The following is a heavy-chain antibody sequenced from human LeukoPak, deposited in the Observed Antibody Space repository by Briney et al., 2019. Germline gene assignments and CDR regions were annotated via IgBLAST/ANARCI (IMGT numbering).Heavy chain of an antibody. Sequence: PGGSLRLSCAASGFTFSSYAMHWVRQAPGKGLEWVALISYDGSNKYYADSVKGRFTISRDNSKNTLYLQMNSLRAEDTAVYYCASTTWKTVGRGGGKFDYWGQGTLVTVSS. D-gene: IGHD3-16*01. V-gene: IGHV3-30*04. CDR2: ISYDGSNK. CDR1: GFTFSSYA. J-gene: IGHJ4*02. CDR3: ASTTWKTVGRGGGKFDY.